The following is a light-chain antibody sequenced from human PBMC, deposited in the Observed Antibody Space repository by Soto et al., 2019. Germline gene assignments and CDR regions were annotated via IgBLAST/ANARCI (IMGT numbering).Light chain of an antibody. CDR2: AAS. Sequence: DIQMTQSPSSLSASVGDRVTITCRSTPGISNYLAWYQQKPGKVPTLLIYAASTLQSGVPSRFSGSGSGTDFTLTISSLQPEDVATYYCQRDIKAPFTFGPGTNVQIK. CDR1: PGISNY. CDR3: QRDIKAPFT. V-gene: IGKV1-27*01. J-gene: IGKJ3*01.